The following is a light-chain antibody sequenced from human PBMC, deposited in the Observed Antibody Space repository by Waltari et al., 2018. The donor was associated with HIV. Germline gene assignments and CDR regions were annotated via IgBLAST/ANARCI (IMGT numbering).Light chain of an antibody. CDR3: SSYAGSNNRWV. V-gene: IGLV2-8*01. J-gene: IGLJ3*02. CDR1: SSDVGGYNY. CDR2: EVS. Sequence: QSALTQPPSASGSPGQSVTISCTGTSSDVGGYNYVSWYQHHPGKAPKLMIYEVSKRPAGVPVRFSASKCVSTASLTVSGRQAEDEADYYGSSYAGSNNRWVFGGGTKLTAL.